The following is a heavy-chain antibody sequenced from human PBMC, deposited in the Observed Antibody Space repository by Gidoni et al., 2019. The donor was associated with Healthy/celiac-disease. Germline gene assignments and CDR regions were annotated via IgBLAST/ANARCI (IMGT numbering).Heavy chain of an antibody. CDR2: SSGSGGST. D-gene: IGHD1-26*01. Sequence: EVQLLESGGGLVQPGGSLRLSCAASGFTVSSYAMSGVRQAPGKGLEWVSASSGSGGSTYYADSVKGRFTISRDNSKNTLYLQMNSLRAEDTAVYYCAKGFHRLGAFDIWGQGTMVTVSS. V-gene: IGHV3-23*01. CDR1: GFTVSSYA. J-gene: IGHJ3*02. CDR3: AKGFHRLGAFDI.